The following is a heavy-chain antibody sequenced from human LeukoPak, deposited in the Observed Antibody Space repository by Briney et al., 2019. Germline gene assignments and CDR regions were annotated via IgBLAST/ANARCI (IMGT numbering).Heavy chain of an antibody. J-gene: IGHJ4*02. CDR2: IKPDTVAT. D-gene: IGHD4/OR15-4a*01. CDR1: GFTFTDHY. V-gene: IGHV1-2*02. Sequence: ASVKVSCKASGFTFTDHYMHWPRQAPGQGLEWMGWIKPDTVATNYAQKFQGRFSMSRDVSISTVYMELSSLTSDDTAMYYCARDHDYGPDYWGQGTLVTVSA. CDR3: ARDHDYGPDY.